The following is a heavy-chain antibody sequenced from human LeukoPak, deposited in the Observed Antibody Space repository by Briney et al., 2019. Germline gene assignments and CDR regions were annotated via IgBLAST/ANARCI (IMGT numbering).Heavy chain of an antibody. Sequence: ASVKVSCKTSGYSFTNYDMNWVRQATGQGLEWMGWINPNSGSTDYAQKFQGRGTMTRDTYISTDYMKLSSLRSEDTDRYYCARGVATNYWGQETLVTVSS. J-gene: IGHJ4*02. CDR3: ARGVATNY. V-gene: IGHV1-8*01. CDR2: INPNSGST. CDR1: GYSFTNYD. D-gene: IGHD1-1*01.